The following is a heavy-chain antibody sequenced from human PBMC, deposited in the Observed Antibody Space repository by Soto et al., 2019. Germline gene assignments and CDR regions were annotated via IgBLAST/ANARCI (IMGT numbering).Heavy chain of an antibody. CDR2: MNPNSGNT. CDR1: GYTFTSYD. J-gene: IGHJ6*03. V-gene: IGHV1-8*01. D-gene: IGHD1-7*01. Sequence: ASVKVSCKASGYTFTSYDINWVLQATGQGLEWMGWMNPNSGNTGYAQKFQGRVTMTRNTSISTAYMELSSLRSEDTAVYYCARGKLELRYYYYYMDVWGKGTTVTVSS. CDR3: ARGKLELRYYYYYMDV.